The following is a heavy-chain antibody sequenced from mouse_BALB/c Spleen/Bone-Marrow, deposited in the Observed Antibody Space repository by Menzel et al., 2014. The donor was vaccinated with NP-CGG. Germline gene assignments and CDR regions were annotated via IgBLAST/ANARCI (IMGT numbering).Heavy chain of an antibody. Sequence: EVHLVESGGGLVQPGGSLKLSCAVSGFDFSRYWMTWVRPAPGKGLEWIGEINPDSSTINYTPSLKDKFIISRDNAKNTLYLQMSKVRSEDTALYYCARPGYYGYQDVWGAGTTVTVSS. CDR3: ARPGYYGYQDV. CDR2: INPDSSTI. CDR1: GFDFSRYW. V-gene: IGHV4-1*02. D-gene: IGHD1-2*01. J-gene: IGHJ1*01.